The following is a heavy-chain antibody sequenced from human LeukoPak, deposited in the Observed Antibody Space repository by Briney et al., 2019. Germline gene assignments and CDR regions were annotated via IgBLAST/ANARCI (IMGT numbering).Heavy chain of an antibody. V-gene: IGHV4-4*07. CDR1: GGSISSYY. J-gene: IGHJ3*02. CDR3: ASSSNWGDDAFDI. CDR2: IYTSGST. Sequence: SETLSLTCTVSGGSISSYYWSWIRQPAGRGLEWIGRIYTSGSTNYNPSLKSRVTMSVDTSKNQFSLKLGSVTAADTAVYYCASSSNWGDDAFDIWGQGTMVTVSS. D-gene: IGHD7-27*01.